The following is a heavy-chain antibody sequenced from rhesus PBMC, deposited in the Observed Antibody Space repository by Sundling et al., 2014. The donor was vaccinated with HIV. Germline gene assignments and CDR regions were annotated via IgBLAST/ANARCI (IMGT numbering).Heavy chain of an antibody. V-gene: IGHV4-80*01. Sequence: QVQLQESGPGLVKPSETLSLTCTVSGVSSSSYWWSWIRQYPGKGLEWIGEINGNSGSTNYNPSLKSRVTISRDTSKNQFSLKLSSVTAADTAVYYCAIRRAVVSSGGFDVWGPGVFVTVSS. D-gene: IGHD2-39*02. CDR1: GVSSSSYW. CDR2: INGNSGST. CDR3: AIRRAVVSSGGFDV. J-gene: IGHJ5-1*01.